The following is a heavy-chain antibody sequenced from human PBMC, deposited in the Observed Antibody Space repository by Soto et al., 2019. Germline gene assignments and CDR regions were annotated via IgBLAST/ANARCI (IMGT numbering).Heavy chain of an antibody. V-gene: IGHV1-18*04. CDR3: ARGAVASSDWYFGAHDI. D-gene: IGHD6-19*01. J-gene: IGHJ3*02. Sequence: QVQLVQSGAEVKKPGASVKVSCKASGYTFINFGISWVRQAPGQGPEWMGWISTSDGNPNYAQKCQERVPMATDTATTAADMELTGLRSDDAAVYYCARGAVASSDWYFGAHDIWGQGTLVIVAS. CDR1: GYTFINFG. CDR2: ISTSDGNP.